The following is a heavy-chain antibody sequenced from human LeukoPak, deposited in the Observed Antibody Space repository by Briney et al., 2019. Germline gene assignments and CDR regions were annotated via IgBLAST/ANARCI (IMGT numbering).Heavy chain of an antibody. CDR3: ARVYSSGWHTIDY. CDR1: GFTFSSYG. Sequence: GGSLRLSCAASGFTFSSYGMYWVRQAPGKGLEWVAVISYDGSYKYYAGSVKGRFTISRDNSKNTLYVQMNSLRVEDTALYHCARVYSSGWHTIDYWGQGTLVTVSS. J-gene: IGHJ4*02. D-gene: IGHD6-19*01. CDR2: ISYDGSYK. V-gene: IGHV3-30*03.